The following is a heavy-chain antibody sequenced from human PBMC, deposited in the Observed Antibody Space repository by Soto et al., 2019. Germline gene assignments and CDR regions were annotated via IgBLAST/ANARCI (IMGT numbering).Heavy chain of an antibody. V-gene: IGHV1-69*01. CDR3: ARGGGYDSTDYYYAY. CDR2: IIPIFGTA. CDR1: GGSFNRHT. Sequence: QVQLVQSGAEVRKPGSSVRVSCKASGGSFNRHTISWVRQAPGQGLEWMGGIIPIFGTANHAQKFQGRVTIIADESTSTVYMGLSSLRSDDTAIYYCARGGGYDSTDYYYAYLVQGTLVIVSS. J-gene: IGHJ4*02. D-gene: IGHD3-22*01.